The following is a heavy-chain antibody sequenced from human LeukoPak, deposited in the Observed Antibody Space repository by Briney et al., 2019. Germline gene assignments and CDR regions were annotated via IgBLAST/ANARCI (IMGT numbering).Heavy chain of an antibody. CDR3: ARTYYDFWSGQGFDP. Sequence: PSETLSLTCTVSGGSISSYYWSWIRQPPGKGLEWIGYIYYSGSTNYNPFLKSRVTISVDTSKNQFSLKLSSVTAADTAVYYCARTYYDFWSGQGFDPWGQGTLVTVSS. V-gene: IGHV4-59*01. D-gene: IGHD3-3*01. CDR1: GGSISSYY. J-gene: IGHJ5*02. CDR2: IYYSGST.